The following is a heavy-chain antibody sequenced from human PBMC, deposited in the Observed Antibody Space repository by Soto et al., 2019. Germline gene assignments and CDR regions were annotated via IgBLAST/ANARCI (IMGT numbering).Heavy chain of an antibody. J-gene: IGHJ4*02. V-gene: IGHV4-34*01. CDR3: GRAKGSGWFDY. CDR1: GGSFSGYY. D-gene: IGHD6-19*01. CDR2: INHSGST. Sequence: SETLSLTCAVYGGSFSGYYWSWIRQPPGKGLEWIGEINHSGSTNYNPSLKSRVTISVDTSKNQFSLKLSSVTAADTAVYYCGRAKGSGWFDYWGQGTLVTVSS.